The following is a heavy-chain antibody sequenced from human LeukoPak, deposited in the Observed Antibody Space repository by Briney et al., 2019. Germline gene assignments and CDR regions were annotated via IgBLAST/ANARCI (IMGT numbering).Heavy chain of an antibody. J-gene: IGHJ4*02. D-gene: IGHD3-10*01. Sequence: LETLSLTCTVSGGSISSYYWSWIRQPPGKGLEWIGYIYYSGSTNYNPSLKSRVTISVDTSKNQFSLKLSSVTAADTAVYYCASSTWFGELSDWGQGTLVTVSS. CDR2: IYYSGST. CDR1: GGSISSYY. CDR3: ASSTWFGELSD. V-gene: IGHV4-59*01.